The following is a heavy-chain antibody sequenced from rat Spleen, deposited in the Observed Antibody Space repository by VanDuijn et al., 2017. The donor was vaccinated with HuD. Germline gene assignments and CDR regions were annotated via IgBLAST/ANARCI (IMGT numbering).Heavy chain of an antibody. J-gene: IGHJ2*01. Sequence: EVQLVESGGGLVQPGRSMKLSCAASGFTFSHYDMAWVRQAPGKGLEWVASITHIGGATYYPDSVVGRFTVSRENAESTLYLLMDSLRSEDTATYYCARLYTTDYLFDYWGQGVMVTVSS. CDR1: GFTFSHYD. D-gene: IGHD1-6*01. V-gene: IGHV5-25*01. CDR3: ARLYTTDYLFDY. CDR2: ITHIGGAT.